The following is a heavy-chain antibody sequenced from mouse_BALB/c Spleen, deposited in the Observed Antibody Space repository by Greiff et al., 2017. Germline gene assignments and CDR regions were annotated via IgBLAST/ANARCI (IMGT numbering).Heavy chain of an antibody. V-gene: IGHV5-6-3*01. J-gene: IGHJ4*01. D-gene: IGHD1-1*01. CDR2: INSNGGST. CDR3: ARDTDYAYAMDY. CDR1: GFTFSSYG. Sequence: EVQVVESGGGLVQPGGSLKLSCAASGFTFSSYGMSWVRQTPDKRLELVATINSNGGSTYYPDSVKGRFTISRDNAKNTLYLQMSSLKSEDTAMYYCARDTDYAYAMDYWGQGTSVTVSS.